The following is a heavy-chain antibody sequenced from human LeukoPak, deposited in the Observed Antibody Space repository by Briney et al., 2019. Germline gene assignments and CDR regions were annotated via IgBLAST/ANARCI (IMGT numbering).Heavy chain of an antibody. V-gene: IGHV3-23*01. CDR3: AKDLEVLWFGDPTDASDI. CDR2: ITGSGDSS. CDR1: GFTFSDYP. Sequence: GGSLRLSCAASGFTFSDYPMNWVRQAPGKGLEGVSVITGSGDSSFYGDSVKGRFTISRDNSENTLYLQMNSLRVEDTAVYYCAKDLEVLWFGDPTDASDIWGQGTMVTVAS. D-gene: IGHD3-10*01. J-gene: IGHJ3*02.